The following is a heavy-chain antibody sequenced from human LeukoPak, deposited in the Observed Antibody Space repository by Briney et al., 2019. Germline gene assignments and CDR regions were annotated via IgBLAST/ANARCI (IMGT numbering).Heavy chain of an antibody. D-gene: IGHD1-26*01. Sequence: ASVKVSCKASGYTFTGYYMHWVRQAPGQGLEWMGWINPNSGGTNYAQKFQGRVTMTRDTSTSTVYMELSSLRSEDTAVYYCARDRGSGSYFSADYFDYWGQGTLVTVSS. CDR2: INPNSGGT. V-gene: IGHV1-2*02. J-gene: IGHJ4*02. CDR3: ARDRGSGSYFSADYFDY. CDR1: GYTFTGYY.